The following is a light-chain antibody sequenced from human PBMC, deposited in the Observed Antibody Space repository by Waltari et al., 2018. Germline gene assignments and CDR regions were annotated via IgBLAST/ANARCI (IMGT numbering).Light chain of an antibody. CDR2: DVS. CDR3: CSYAGSYTYV. Sequence: QSALTQPRSVSGSPGQSVTISCTGTTSDVGGYHYVSWFQQPPVKAPKLIIYDVSERPSGVPDRFSGSKSDNTASLTISGLQAEDEADYYCCSYAGSYTYVFGSGTKVTVL. V-gene: IGLV2-11*01. CDR1: TSDVGGYHY. J-gene: IGLJ1*01.